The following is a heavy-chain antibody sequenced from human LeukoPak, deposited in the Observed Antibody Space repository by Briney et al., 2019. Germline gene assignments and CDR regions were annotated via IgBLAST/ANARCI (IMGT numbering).Heavy chain of an antibody. CDR1: AYSISSAYY. V-gene: IGHV4-38-2*02. Sequence: KSSETLSLTCTVSAYSISSAYYWGWIRPPPGKGLEWIGTIYHSGSTYYNPSLKSRVTISLVLATNQFSLKLKSVTAADTAVYFWARAVLTGSSPPLHYMDVWGKGTTVTVSS. CDR2: IYHSGST. D-gene: IGHD3-9*01. CDR3: ARAVLTGSSPPLHYMDV. J-gene: IGHJ6*03.